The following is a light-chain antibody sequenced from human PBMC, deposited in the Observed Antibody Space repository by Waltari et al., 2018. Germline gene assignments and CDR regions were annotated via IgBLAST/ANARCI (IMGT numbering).Light chain of an antibody. Sequence: QSVLTQPPSASGTPGQRVTIPCSGSTSNIGRNYVNWYQQFPGTAPKLLVYRNNERPSGVPDRISGSKSGTSASLAISGLRSEDEADYYCATWDGSLTAWVFGGGTKVTVL. CDR1: TSNIGRNY. J-gene: IGLJ3*02. CDR2: RNN. CDR3: ATWDGSLTAWV. V-gene: IGLV1-47*01.